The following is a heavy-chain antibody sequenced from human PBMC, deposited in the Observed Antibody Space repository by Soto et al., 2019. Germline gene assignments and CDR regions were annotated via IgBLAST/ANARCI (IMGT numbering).Heavy chain of an antibody. CDR2: ISWNSGSI. CDR1: GFTFDDYA. J-gene: IGHJ4*02. CDR3: AKDIGQQLGGRTLMNSRAVAGTRNEPGYFDY. D-gene: IGHD6-19*01. V-gene: IGHV3-9*01. Sequence: EVQLVESGGGLVQPGRSLRLSCAASGFTFDDYAMHWVRQAPGKGLEWVSGISWNSGSIGYADSVKGRFTISRDNAKNSLYLQMSSLRAEDTALYYCAKDIGQQLGGRTLMNSRAVAGTRNEPGYFDYWGQGTLVTVSS.